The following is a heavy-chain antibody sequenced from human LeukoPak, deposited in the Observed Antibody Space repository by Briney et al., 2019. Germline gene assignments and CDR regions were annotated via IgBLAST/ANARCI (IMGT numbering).Heavy chain of an antibody. D-gene: IGHD5-18*01. V-gene: IGHV1-69*01. Sequence: ASVKVSCKASGGTFSSYAISWVRQAPGQGLEWMGGIIPIFGTANYAQKFQGRVTIIADESTSTAYMELSSLRSEDTAVYYCARDLDTAMAMGYWGQGTLVTVSS. CDR3: ARDLDTAMAMGY. J-gene: IGHJ4*02. CDR2: IIPIFGTA. CDR1: GGTFSSYA.